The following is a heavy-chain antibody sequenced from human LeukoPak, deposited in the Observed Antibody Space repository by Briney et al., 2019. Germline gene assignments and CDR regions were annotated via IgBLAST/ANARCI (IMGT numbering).Heavy chain of an antibody. CDR3: SKDSSSGSSYYFHGMEV. V-gene: IGHV3-30*18. Sequence: GGSLRLSCAASGINISSYGMHWVRQAPGKGLEWVAVISYDGSNRYYADFVKGRFTISRDNSKNTLYLQMNSLTSEDTAVYYCSKDSSSGSSYYFHGMEVWGQGTTVTVSS. J-gene: IGHJ6*02. D-gene: IGHD3-10*01. CDR1: GINISSYG. CDR2: ISYDGSNR.